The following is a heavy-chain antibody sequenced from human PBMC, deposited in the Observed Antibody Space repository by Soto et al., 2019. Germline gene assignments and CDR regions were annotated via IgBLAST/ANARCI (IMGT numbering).Heavy chain of an antibody. CDR2: INAGNGNT. CDR1: GYTFTNYA. J-gene: IGHJ5*02. Sequence: ASVKVSCKASGYTFTNYAMHWVRQAPGQRLEWMGWINAGNGNTKYSQKFQGRVTITRDTSASTAYMELSSLRSEDTAGYYCARELQNRGTICGVVTSKFDPWGQGTLVTVSS. CDR3: ARELQNRGTICGVVTSKFDP. V-gene: IGHV1-3*01. D-gene: IGHD3-3*01.